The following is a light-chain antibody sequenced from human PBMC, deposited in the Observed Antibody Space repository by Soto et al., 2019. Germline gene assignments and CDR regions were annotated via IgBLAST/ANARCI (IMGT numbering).Light chain of an antibody. J-gene: IGKJ5*01. V-gene: IGKV3-11*01. CDR3: QQRSNWLIT. CDR1: QSVSSN. Sequence: EIVLTQSPATLSLSPGERATLSCRASQSVSSNLAWYQQKPGQAPRLLIYGASIRATGIPGRFSGSGSGTEFTLTISSLEPEDFAVYYCQQRSNWLITFGQGTRLEIK. CDR2: GAS.